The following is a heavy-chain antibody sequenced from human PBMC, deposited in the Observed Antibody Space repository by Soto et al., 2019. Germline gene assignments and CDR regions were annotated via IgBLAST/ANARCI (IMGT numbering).Heavy chain of an antibody. D-gene: IGHD3-9*01. V-gene: IGHV2-70*01. J-gene: IGHJ6*02. CDR3: ARPTIYHEGIDV. Sequence: EFGATLDRSTDTLALTFTFCGCSIITSGVCVVCIRQPPGKALEWLALIDWDDDKSYSPSLKTRLTISKDTSKNQVVLTMTNMDPVDTATYYCARPTIYHEGIDVWAQGPT. CDR1: GCSIITSGVC. CDR2: IDWDDDK.